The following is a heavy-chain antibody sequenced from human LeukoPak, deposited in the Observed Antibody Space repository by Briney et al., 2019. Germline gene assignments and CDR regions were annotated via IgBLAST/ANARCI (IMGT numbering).Heavy chain of an antibody. CDR3: ARDRSSSSD. CDR2: ISAYNGNT. CDR1: RYTFSNYG. Sequence: ASVKVSCKASRYTFSNYGVSWVRQAPGQGLEWMGWISAYNGNTDYAQKFQGRVTMTADTSTSTAYMELRGVRSDDTAVYYCARDRSSSSDWGQGTLVTVSS. V-gene: IGHV1-18*01. D-gene: IGHD6-6*01. J-gene: IGHJ4*02.